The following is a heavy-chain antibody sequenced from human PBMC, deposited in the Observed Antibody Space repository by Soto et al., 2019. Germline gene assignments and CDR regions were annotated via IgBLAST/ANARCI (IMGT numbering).Heavy chain of an antibody. CDR3: AKNQGVELVPLATVEWLDP. Sequence: PGGSLRLSCAASGFIFENFGMSWVRQAPGKGLEWISSIRGSGFKKYYADSVKGRFTISRDNSKSTVYLELNNLSAEDTAVYHCAKNQGVELVPLATVEWLDPCGPGSVLTVSS. V-gene: IGHV3-23*01. D-gene: IGHD1-1*01. CDR1: GFIFENFG. J-gene: IGHJ5*02. CDR2: IRGSGFKK.